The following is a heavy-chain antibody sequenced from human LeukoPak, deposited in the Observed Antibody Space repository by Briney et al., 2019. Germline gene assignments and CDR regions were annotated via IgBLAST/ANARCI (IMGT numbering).Heavy chain of an antibody. CDR2: ISGSGDTI. CDR1: GFIFSSYA. CDR3: AGGSLHDYSGFDY. D-gene: IGHD4-11*01. J-gene: IGHJ4*02. V-gene: IGHV3-23*01. Sequence: QPGGSLRLSCAASGFIFSSYAMTWVRQGPGKGLEWVSAISGSGDTIHYADSVKGRFTLSRDNSKNTLYLQMNSLRAEDTAVYYCAGGSLHDYSGFDYWGQGTLVTVSS.